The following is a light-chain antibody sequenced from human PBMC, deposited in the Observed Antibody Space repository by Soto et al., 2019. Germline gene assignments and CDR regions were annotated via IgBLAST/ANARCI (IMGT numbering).Light chain of an antibody. CDR2: DAS. CDR3: QKRGNWPVT. V-gene: IGKV3-11*01. Sequence: EIVLTQSPATLSLSPGERATLSCRASQSVVSYFAWYQQKPGQAPRLLIYDASNGATGTPARLSGSGSGTDFTLTISSLEPDDFAVYCCQKRGNWPVTFGQGTRVDIK. CDR1: QSVVSY. J-gene: IGKJ1*01.